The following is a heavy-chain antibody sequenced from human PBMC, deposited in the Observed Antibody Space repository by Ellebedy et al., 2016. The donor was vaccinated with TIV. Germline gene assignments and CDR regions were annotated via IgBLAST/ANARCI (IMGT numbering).Heavy chain of an antibody. CDR2: MNPNNGNT. CDR3: ARGEGAVTTWYYYMDV. Sequence: ASVKVSXXASGDTFSKYTFSWVRQAPGQGLEWMGWMNPNNGNTGYAQRLQGRVTMTRNTSINTAYMELSGLRSEDTAVYYCARGEGAVTTWYYYMDVWGKGTTVTVSS. V-gene: IGHV1-8*01. D-gene: IGHD4-17*01. J-gene: IGHJ6*03. CDR1: GDTFSKYT.